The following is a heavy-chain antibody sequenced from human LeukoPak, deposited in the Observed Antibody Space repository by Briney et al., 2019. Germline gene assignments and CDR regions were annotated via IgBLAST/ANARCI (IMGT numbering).Heavy chain of an antibody. J-gene: IGHJ4*02. D-gene: IGHD3-10*01. CDR2: IYSGGST. V-gene: IGHV3-66*01. CDR3: ARVQVAMVRGVIPGGFDY. Sequence: GGSLRLPCAASGFTVSSNYMSWVRQAPGKGLEWVSVIYSGGSTYYVDSVKGRFTISKDNSKNTLYLQMNSLRAEDTAVYYCARVQVAMVRGVIPGGFDYWGQGTLVTVSS. CDR1: GFTVSSNY.